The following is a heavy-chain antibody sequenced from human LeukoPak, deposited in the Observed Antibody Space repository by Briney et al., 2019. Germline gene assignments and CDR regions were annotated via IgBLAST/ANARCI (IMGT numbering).Heavy chain of an antibody. Sequence: SEPLSLNCGVSGGSVSSGGYSWNCIRQLPGKCLEWVGYIYHSGRPYYNPSLESRVTISLDTSKNQLSLNLSSVTAADTAVYHCARGSDSSWYYFDSWGQGTLVTVSS. D-gene: IGHD6-13*01. CDR2: IYHSGRP. J-gene: IGHJ4*02. V-gene: IGHV4-30-2*01. CDR3: ARGSDSSWYYFDS. CDR1: GGSVSSGGYS.